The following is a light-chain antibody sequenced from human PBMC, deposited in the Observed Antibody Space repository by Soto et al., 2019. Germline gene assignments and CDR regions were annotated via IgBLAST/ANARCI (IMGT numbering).Light chain of an antibody. CDR1: QSISIY. Sequence: DIQMSQSPSSLSASVGDRVTITCRASQSISIYLNWYQKKPGKAPKLLIYEASSLRSGVPSRFSGSGSGTEFTLSISSLQPDDFATYYCQHYNVYPWTFGQGTKVDIK. J-gene: IGKJ1*01. CDR3: QHYNVYPWT. CDR2: EAS. V-gene: IGKV1-39*01.